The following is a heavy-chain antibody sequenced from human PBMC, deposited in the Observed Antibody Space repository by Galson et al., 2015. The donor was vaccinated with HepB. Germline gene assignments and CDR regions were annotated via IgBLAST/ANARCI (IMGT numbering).Heavy chain of an antibody. CDR3: ARAGNYRFDF. D-gene: IGHD3-3*01. Sequence: SLRLSCAASEFTFSTSWVHWVRQAPGEGLMRVPRINSDGNTIDYADSVRGRFTTSRDNAKNTLYLQMSSLRADDTAIYYCARAGNYRFDFWGQGTLVTVSS. CDR2: INSDGNTI. CDR1: EFTFSTSW. J-gene: IGHJ4*02. V-gene: IGHV3-74*01.